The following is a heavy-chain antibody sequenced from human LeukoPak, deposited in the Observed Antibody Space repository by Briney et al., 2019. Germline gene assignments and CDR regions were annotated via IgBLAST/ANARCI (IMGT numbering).Heavy chain of an antibody. D-gene: IGHD1-26*01. CDR3: ARGAWELLLRSYYYGMDV. V-gene: IGHV1-18*01. CDR2: ISAYNGNT. Sequence: ASVKVSCKASGYTFTSYGISWVRQAPGQGLEWMGWISAYNGNTNYAQKLQGRVTMTTDTSTSTAYMELRSLRSDDTAVYYCARGAWELLLRSYYYGMDVWGQGTMVTVSS. J-gene: IGHJ6*02. CDR1: GYTFTSYG.